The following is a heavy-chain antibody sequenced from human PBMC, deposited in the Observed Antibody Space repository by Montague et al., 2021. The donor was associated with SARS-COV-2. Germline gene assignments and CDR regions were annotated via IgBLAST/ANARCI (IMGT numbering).Heavy chain of an antibody. CDR3: ARLKRYLDRIASPSAFDF. CDR2: IYYTGNT. J-gene: IGHJ3*01. Sequence: SETLSLTCTVSGSSITNNIDYWAWIRQPPGKGLEWIGSIYYTGNTYYNPSLKSRVTISVVTSKNHFTLKLSSVTAAETAVYYCARLKRYLDRIASPSAFDFWGQGTKVTVSS. D-gene: IGHD2-15*01. V-gene: IGHV4-39*02. CDR1: GSSITNNIDY.